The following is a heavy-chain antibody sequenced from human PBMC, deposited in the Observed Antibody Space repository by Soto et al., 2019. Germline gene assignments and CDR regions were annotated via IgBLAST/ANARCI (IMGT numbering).Heavy chain of an antibody. Sequence: GASVKVSCKASGYTFTSYDINWVRQATGQGLEWMGWISDYNGNTHYAQKFQGRVIMTTDTSTRTAYMELRSLRSDDTAVYFCAREGYYSGSGTYSPPRYYGMDVWGQGTTVTVSS. CDR1: GYTFTSYD. D-gene: IGHD3-10*01. V-gene: IGHV1-18*01. CDR2: ISDYNGNT. J-gene: IGHJ6*02. CDR3: AREGYYSGSGTYSPPRYYGMDV.